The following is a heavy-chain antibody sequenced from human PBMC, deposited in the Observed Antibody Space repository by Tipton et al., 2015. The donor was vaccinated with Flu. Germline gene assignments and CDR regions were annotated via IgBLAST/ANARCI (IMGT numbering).Heavy chain of an antibody. CDR2: IYNTGLT. D-gene: IGHD1-1*01. CDR3: ARGNWNSNYDNWFDP. V-gene: IGHV4-39*07. J-gene: IGHJ5*02. CDR1: GASVNIENSY. Sequence: LRLSCTVSGASVNIENSYWVWIRKSLGRGLEWIGTIYNTGLTNYNPSLKSRVTVSLDMSKNQFSLNVSLVTAADTATYFCARGNWNSNYDNWFDPWGQGTPVTASS.